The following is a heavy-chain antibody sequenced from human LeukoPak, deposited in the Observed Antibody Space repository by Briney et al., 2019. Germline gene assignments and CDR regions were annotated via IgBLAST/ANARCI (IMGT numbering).Heavy chain of an antibody. CDR2: IYYSGST. D-gene: IGHD3-3*01. J-gene: IGHJ4*02. CDR3: ARLYYDFWSGPYSSPGVYFDY. CDR1: GGSISSSSYY. V-gene: IGHV4-39*01. Sequence: SETLSLTCTVSGGSISSSSYYWGWIRQPPGKGLEWIGSIYYSGSTYCNPSLKSRVTISVDTSKNQFSLKLSSVTAADTAVYYCARLYYDFWSGPYSSPGVYFDYWGQGTLVTVSS.